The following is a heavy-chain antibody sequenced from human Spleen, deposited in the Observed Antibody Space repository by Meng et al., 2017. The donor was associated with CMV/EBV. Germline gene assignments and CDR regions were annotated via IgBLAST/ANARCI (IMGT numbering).Heavy chain of an antibody. D-gene: IGHD6-13*01. V-gene: IGHV4-39*07. J-gene: IGHJ6*02. CDR3: ARDRIAAAGTGDYYYYYGMDV. Sequence: PGKGLEWIGSIYYSGSTYYNPSLKSRVTISVDTSKNQFSLKLSSVTAADTAVYYCARDRIAAAGTGDYYYYYGMDVWGQGTTVTVSS. CDR2: IYYSGST.